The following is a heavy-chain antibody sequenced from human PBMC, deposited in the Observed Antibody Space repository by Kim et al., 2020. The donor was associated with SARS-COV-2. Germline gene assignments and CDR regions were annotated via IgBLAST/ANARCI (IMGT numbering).Heavy chain of an antibody. V-gene: IGHV3-11*04. CDR2: IGGSGATI. D-gene: IGHD6-19*01. CDR3: AKVAVSCTSY. CDR1: GFTFSDYY. Sequence: GGSLRLSCAASGFTFSDYYMSWIRQAPGKGLEWVSYIGGSGATIYYADSVRGRFTISRDNARNSLYLQMNDLRTEDTALYYCAKVAVSCTSYFGQGTLV. J-gene: IGHJ4*02.